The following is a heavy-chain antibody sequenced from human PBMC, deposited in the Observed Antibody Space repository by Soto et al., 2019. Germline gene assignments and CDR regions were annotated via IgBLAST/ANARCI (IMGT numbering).Heavy chain of an antibody. CDR1: GFTFSTYA. J-gene: IGHJ4*02. Sequence: EVPLLESGGGLVQPGGSLTLSCAASGFTFSTYAMTWVRQAPGKGLEWVSTISDSDGSTYYADSVKGRFTISRDNSKNMVYLQMNSLRAEDTAVYYCAKEVEGGWYYFDYWGQGTLVTVSS. D-gene: IGHD2-15*01. CDR2: ISDSDGST. CDR3: AKEVEGGWYYFDY. V-gene: IGHV3-23*01.